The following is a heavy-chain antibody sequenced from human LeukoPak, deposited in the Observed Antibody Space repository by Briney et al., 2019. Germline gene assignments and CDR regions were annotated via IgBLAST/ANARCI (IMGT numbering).Heavy chain of an antibody. D-gene: IGHD2/OR15-2a*01. V-gene: IGHV4-59*08. CDR2: IYYSGST. Sequence: PSETLSLTCTVSGGSTNSYYWSWIRQPPGKGLEWIGYIYYSGSTNYNPSIKSRVTMSVDTSENQFSLKLTSVTAADTAVYYCVRLNIKHGFDIWGQGTMVTVSS. J-gene: IGHJ3*02. CDR1: GGSTNSYY. CDR3: VRLNIKHGFDI.